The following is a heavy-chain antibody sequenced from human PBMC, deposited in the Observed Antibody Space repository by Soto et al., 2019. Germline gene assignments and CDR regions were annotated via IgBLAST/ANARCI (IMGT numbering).Heavy chain of an antibody. J-gene: IGHJ4*02. Sequence: SETLSLTCTVSGGSISIYFWSWIRQPPGKGLEWIGYIYDSENASYNTSHKSRVTMSLDTSNNQFSLKMTSETAADTAVYYCARTNRGQGFDFWGQGTLVTVS. V-gene: IGHV4-59*08. CDR3: ARTNRGQGFDF. CDR2: IYDSENA. CDR1: GGSISIYF. D-gene: IGHD3-16*02.